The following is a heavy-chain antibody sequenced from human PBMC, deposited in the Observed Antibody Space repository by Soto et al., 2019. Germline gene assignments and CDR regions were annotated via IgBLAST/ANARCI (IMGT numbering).Heavy chain of an antibody. CDR2: IYSGGST. J-gene: IGHJ1*01. V-gene: IGHV3-66*01. CDR3: ATRDPFWGGYYGH. D-gene: IGHD3-3*01. CDR1: GLTVSSNY. Sequence: EGQLVESGGGLVQPGGSLRLSCAASGLTVSSNYMSWVRQAPGKGLEWVSVIYSGGSTYYADSVKGRFTISRDKSKTTLYLQVNSLRAEDTAVYYCATRDPFWGGYYGHWGQGTLVTVSS.